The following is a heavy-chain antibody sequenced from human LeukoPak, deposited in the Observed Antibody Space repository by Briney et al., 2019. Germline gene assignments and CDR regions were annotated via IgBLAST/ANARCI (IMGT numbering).Heavy chain of an antibody. V-gene: IGHV3-30*04. J-gene: IGHJ4*02. CDR2: ISYDGSNK. CDR3: AKVRWDNSGWYYLDN. CDR1: GFTFSSYA. D-gene: IGHD6-19*01. Sequence: GGPLRLSCAASGFTFSSYAMHWVRQAPGKGLEWVAVISYDGSNKYYADSVKGRFTISRDNSKNTLYLQMNSLRAEDTAVYYCAKVRWDNSGWYYLDNWGQGTLVTVSS.